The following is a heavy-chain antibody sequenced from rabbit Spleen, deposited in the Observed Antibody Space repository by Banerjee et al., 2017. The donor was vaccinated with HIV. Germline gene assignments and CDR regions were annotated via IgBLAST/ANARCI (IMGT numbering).Heavy chain of an antibody. CDR1: GFAFSSYR. CDR2: IEGGSSGFS. Sequence: QEQLVESGGGLVQPGGSLKLSCKASGFAFSSYRVSWVRQAPGKGLEWIACIEGGSSGFSYFASWAKGRFTCSKTSSTTVTLQMTSLTAADTATYFCAGDHAISGYRFNLWGPGTLVTVS. J-gene: IGHJ4*01. V-gene: IGHV1S45*01. CDR3: AGDHAISGYRFNL. D-gene: IGHD1-1*01.